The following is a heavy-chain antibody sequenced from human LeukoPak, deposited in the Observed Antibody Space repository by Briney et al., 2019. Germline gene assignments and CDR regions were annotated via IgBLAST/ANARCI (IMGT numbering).Heavy chain of an antibody. CDR1: GFTFSSYG. D-gene: IGHD3-10*01. CDR2: ISYDGSNK. Sequence: GGSLTLSCAASGFTFSSYGMYCVRQAPGKGLEWVAVISYDGSNKYYADSVKGRFTISRDNSKNTLYLQMNSLRAEDTAVYYCAKDPLNYGSGTYFDYWGQGTLVTVSS. V-gene: IGHV3-30*18. J-gene: IGHJ4*02. CDR3: AKDPLNYGSGTYFDY.